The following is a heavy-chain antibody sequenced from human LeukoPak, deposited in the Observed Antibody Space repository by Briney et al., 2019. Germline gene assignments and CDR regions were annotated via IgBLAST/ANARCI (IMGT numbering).Heavy chain of an antibody. CDR3: AKPSKSRSGSYLPEIDY. CDR2: ISWNSGSI. V-gene: IGHV3-9*01. D-gene: IGHD1-26*01. Sequence: PGGSLRLSCAASGFTFDDYAMHWVRQAPGKGLEWVSGISWNSGSIGYADSVKGRFTISRDNAKNSLYLQMNSLRAEDTALYYCAKPSKSRSGSYLPEIDYWGQGTLVTVSS. CDR1: GFTFDDYA. J-gene: IGHJ4*02.